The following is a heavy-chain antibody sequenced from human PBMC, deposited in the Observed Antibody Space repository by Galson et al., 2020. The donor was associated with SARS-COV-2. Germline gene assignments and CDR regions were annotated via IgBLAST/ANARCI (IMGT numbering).Heavy chain of an antibody. Sequence: GESLKISCAASGFTFSSYAMHWVRQAPGKGLEWVAVISYDGSNKYYADSVKGRFTISRDNSKNTLYLQMNSLRAEDTAVYYCARDADSSSWYGLYYYYGMDVWGQGTTVTVSS. V-gene: IGHV3-30-3*01. CDR1: GFTFSSYA. D-gene: IGHD6-13*01. CDR3: ARDADSSSWYGLYYYYGMDV. J-gene: IGHJ6*02. CDR2: ISYDGSNK.